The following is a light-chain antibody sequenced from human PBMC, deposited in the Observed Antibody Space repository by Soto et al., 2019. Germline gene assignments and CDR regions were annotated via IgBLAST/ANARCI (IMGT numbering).Light chain of an antibody. CDR1: QSVRSRY. CDR3: QQYGSSPIT. V-gene: IGKV3-20*01. CDR2: GAS. J-gene: IGKJ5*01. Sequence: ETVLTQSPGTLSLSPGERATLSCRSSQSVRSRYLAWYQQKPGQAPRLLISGASSRVTGIPDRFSGSGSGTDFTLTIIRLEPEDFAVYYCQQYGSSPITFGQGTRLEIK.